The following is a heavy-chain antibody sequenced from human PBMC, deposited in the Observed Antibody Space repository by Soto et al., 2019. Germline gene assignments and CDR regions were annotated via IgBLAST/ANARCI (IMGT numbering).Heavy chain of an antibody. CDR2: IWYDGSNK. V-gene: IGHV3-33*01. J-gene: IGHJ3*02. CDR1: GFTFSSYV. Sequence: GGSLRLSCAASGFTFSSYVMHWVRQAPGKGLEWVAVIWYDGSNKYYADSVKGRFTISRDNSKNTLYLQMNSLRAEDTAVYYCARTRGVVPAAIAYDAFDIWGQGTMVTVSS. D-gene: IGHD2-2*01. CDR3: ARTRGVVPAAIAYDAFDI.